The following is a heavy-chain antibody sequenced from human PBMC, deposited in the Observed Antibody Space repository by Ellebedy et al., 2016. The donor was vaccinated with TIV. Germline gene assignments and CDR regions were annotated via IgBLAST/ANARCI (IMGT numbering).Heavy chain of an antibody. D-gene: IGHD4-17*01. Sequence: PGGSLRLSCAASGFTFDDYAMHRVRKAPGKGLEWVSGISWNSGSTGYADSVKGRFTISRDNAKNSLDLQMNSLRAEETALYYCTRERTTVTKIPGGPPNDAFDVWGQGTMVTVSS. V-gene: IGHV3-9*01. CDR3: TRERTTVTKIPGGPPNDAFDV. CDR1: GFTFDDYA. J-gene: IGHJ3*01. CDR2: ISWNSGST.